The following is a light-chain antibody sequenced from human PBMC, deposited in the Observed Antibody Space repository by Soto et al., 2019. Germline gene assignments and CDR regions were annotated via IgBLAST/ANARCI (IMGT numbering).Light chain of an antibody. CDR3: QSYDSSLSGSI. CDR2: GNN. J-gene: IGLJ2*01. CDR1: SSNTGAGYD. V-gene: IGLV1-40*01. Sequence: QSVLTQPPSVSGAPGQRVTISCTGNSSNTGAGYDVHWYQQLPGTAPKLLIYGNNHRPSGVPDRFSGSKSGTSASLAITGLQVEDEAEYHCQSYDSSLSGSIFGGGTKLTVL.